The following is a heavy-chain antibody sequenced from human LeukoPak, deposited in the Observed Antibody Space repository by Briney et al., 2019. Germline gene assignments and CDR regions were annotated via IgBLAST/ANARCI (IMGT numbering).Heavy chain of an antibody. D-gene: IGHD4-23*01. CDR1: GYTFTGYY. Sequence: ASVKVSCKASGYTFTGYYMHWVRQAPGQGLEWMGWINPNSGGTNYAQKFQGRVTMARDTSISTAYMELSRLRSDDTAVYYCARATPIKGYYYYYYYMDVWGKGTTVTISS. J-gene: IGHJ6*03. CDR3: ARATPIKGYYYYYYYMDV. V-gene: IGHV1-2*02. CDR2: INPNSGGT.